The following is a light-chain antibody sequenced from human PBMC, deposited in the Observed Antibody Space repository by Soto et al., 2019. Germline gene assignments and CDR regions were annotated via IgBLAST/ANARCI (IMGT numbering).Light chain of an antibody. V-gene: IGLV2-14*03. Sequence: QSVLTQPDSVSGSPGQSVAISCTAASSDIGNYNYVSWYQQRPGKVPKLIIHDVSDRPSGVSDRFSGSKSGNTASLTISGLQAEDEADYYCSSYPSTSPYVLGTGTKVTVL. J-gene: IGLJ1*01. CDR1: SSDIGNYNY. CDR2: DVS. CDR3: SSYPSTSPYV.